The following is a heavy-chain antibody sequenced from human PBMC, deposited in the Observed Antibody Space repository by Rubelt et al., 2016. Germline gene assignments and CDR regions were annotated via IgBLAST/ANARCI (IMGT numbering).Heavy chain of an antibody. Sequence: QVQLQESGPGLVKPSETLSLTCTVSGGSISSYYWSWIRQPAGKGLEWIGRIYTSGSTNYNPSLKGRVTMSVDTSKNQFSLKLSSVTAADTAVYYCAKNLGYCSSTSCYKLNWFDPWGQGTLVTVSS. CDR1: GGSISSYY. J-gene: IGHJ5*02. CDR2: IYTSGST. CDR3: AKNLGYCSSTSCYKLNWFDP. D-gene: IGHD2-2*02. V-gene: IGHV4-4*07.